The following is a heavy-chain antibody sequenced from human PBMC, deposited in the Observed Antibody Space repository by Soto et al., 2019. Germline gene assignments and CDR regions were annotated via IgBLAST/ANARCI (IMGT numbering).Heavy chain of an antibody. Sequence: EVQLVESGGGLVQPGGSLRLSCAVSGFTFSTHAMNWVRQAPGKGLEWVAYIHGTRSIIYYADSVKGRFTISRDNAKTSLFLQMDSLRDEDTAVYYCARDARNADYDYWGQVTLVTVSS. V-gene: IGHV3-48*02. CDR2: IHGTRSII. J-gene: IGHJ4*02. D-gene: IGHD3-16*01. CDR1: GFTFSTHA. CDR3: ARDARNADYDY.